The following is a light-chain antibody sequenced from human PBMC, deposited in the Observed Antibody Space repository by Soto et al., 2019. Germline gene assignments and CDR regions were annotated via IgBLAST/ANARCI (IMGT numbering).Light chain of an antibody. V-gene: IGKV1-5*01. CDR3: QQYNSYSKT. CDR2: DAS. CDR1: QSISSW. J-gene: IGKJ1*01. Sequence: DIQMTQSPSTLSASVGDRVTITCRASQSISSWLAWYQQKPGEAPKLLIYDASSLESGVPSRFSGSGSGTELTLTISSLQPDDFATYYCQQYNSYSKTFGQGTKV.